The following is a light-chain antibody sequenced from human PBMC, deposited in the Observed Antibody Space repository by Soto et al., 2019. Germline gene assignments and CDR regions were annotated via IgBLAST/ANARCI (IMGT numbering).Light chain of an antibody. CDR3: QQLNSYPIT. CDR1: QAISTY. V-gene: IGKV1-9*01. Sequence: DIQLTQSPSFLSASVGDRVTITCRASQAISTYLAWYQQNPGKAPKLLIYAASTLQSGVPSRFSGTGSGTEFTLTISSLQPEDFATYYCQQLNSYPITFGQGTRLEIK. J-gene: IGKJ5*01. CDR2: AAS.